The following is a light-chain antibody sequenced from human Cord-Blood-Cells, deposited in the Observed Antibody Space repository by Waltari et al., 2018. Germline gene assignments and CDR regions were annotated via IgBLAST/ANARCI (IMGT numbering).Light chain of an antibody. Sequence: DIVITQSPASLAVSLDETATINCKSSQSVLYIDNNENYLAWYQQKPGQPPKLFIYWASTRESGVPYRFSGSGSETDFTLTVCCLQAEDVAVYYCQRYYSTPYTFGQGTRVEIK. J-gene: IGKJ2*01. CDR2: WAS. V-gene: IGKV4-1*01. CDR3: QRYYSTPYT. CDR1: QSVLYIDNNENY.